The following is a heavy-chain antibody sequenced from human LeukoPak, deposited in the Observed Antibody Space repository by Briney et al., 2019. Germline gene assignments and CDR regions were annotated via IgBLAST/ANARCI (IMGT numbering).Heavy chain of an antibody. J-gene: IGHJ4*02. CDR1: GGTFSSHA. D-gene: IGHD2-21*02. CDR3: AGMPRLGDAKFFDY. V-gene: IGHV1-69*13. CDR2: IIPLFGTA. Sequence: ASVKVSCKASGGTFSSHAITWVRQAPGQGLEWMGGIIPLFGTANYTHKFQGRVTITADEYTNTAYMELSSLRSDDTAVYFCAGMPRLGDAKFFDYWGQGTLVTVSS.